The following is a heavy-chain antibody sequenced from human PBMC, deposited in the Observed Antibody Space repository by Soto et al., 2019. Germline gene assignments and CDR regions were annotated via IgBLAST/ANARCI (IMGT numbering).Heavy chain of an antibody. V-gene: IGHV3-23*01. D-gene: IGHD3-3*01. Sequence: GGSLRLSCAASGFTFSSYAMSWVRQAPGKGLEWVSAISGSGGSTYYADSVKGRFTISRDNSKNTLYLQMNSLRAEDTAVYYCAKFLYSSDYYYYGMDVWGQGTTVTVSS. CDR3: AKFLYSSDYYYYGMDV. J-gene: IGHJ6*02. CDR1: GFTFSSYA. CDR2: ISGSGGST.